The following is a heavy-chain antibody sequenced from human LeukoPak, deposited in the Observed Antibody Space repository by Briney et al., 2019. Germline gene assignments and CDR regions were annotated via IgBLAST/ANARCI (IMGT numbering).Heavy chain of an antibody. Sequence: GGSLRLSCAASGFAFNTAWMTWVRQAPGKGLEWVGRIKSKADGETTHYTAPVKGRFIISRDDSKNTLHLQMNSLKTEDTAVYYCAADWPGGFYPNDHWGQGTLVTVSS. J-gene: IGHJ4*02. CDR1: GFAFNTAW. V-gene: IGHV3-15*01. CDR3: AADWPGGFYPNDH. D-gene: IGHD1-26*01. CDR2: IKSKADGETT.